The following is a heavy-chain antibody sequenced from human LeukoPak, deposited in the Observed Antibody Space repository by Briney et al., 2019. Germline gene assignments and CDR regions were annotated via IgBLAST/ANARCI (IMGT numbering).Heavy chain of an antibody. CDR2: INHSGST. Sequence: PSETLSLTCAVYGGSFSGYYWSWIRQPPGKGLEWIGEINHSGSTNYSPSLKSRVTISVDTSKNQFSLKLSSVTAADTAVYYCARGSLIVGATSFDYWGQGTLVTVSS. D-gene: IGHD1-26*01. V-gene: IGHV4-34*01. J-gene: IGHJ4*02. CDR1: GGSFSGYY. CDR3: ARGSLIVGATSFDY.